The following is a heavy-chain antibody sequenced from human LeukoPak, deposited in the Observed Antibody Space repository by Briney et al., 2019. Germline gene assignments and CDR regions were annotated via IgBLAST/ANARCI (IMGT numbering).Heavy chain of an antibody. J-gene: IGHJ6*03. CDR1: GGSISSYY. CDR2: IYTRGST. V-gene: IGHV4-4*07. D-gene: IGHD2-15*01. CDR3: ARGPYCSGGSCNSGKYYYYYMDV. Sequence: KPSETLSLTCTVSGGSISSYYWNWVRQPAGKGLEWIGRIYTRGSTNYNPSLKSRVTMSVDTSKNQFSLKLTSVTAADTAVYYCARGPYCSGGSCNSGKYYYYYMDVWGKGTTVTVSS.